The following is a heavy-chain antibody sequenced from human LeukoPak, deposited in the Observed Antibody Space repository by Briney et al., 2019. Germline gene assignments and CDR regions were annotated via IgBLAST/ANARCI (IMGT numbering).Heavy chain of an antibody. J-gene: IGHJ4*02. Sequence: GESLKISCKGPGYSFTSYWIGWVRQMPGKGLEWMGIIFPGDSDTRYSPSFQGQVTISADKSISTAYLQWSSLKASDTAMYYCARQSQYSSSWYRKDFDYWGQGTLVTVSS. CDR1: GYSFTSYW. CDR3: ARQSQYSSSWYRKDFDY. CDR2: IFPGDSDT. V-gene: IGHV5-51*01. D-gene: IGHD6-13*01.